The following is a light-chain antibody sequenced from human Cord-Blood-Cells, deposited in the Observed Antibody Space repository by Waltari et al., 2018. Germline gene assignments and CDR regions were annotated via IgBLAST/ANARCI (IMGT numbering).Light chain of an antibody. CDR2: DAS. Sequence: VLTQSPATLSLSPGERATLSCRASQSVSSYLAWYQQKPGQAPRLLIYDASNRATGIPARFSGSGSGTDFTLTISSLEPEDFAVYYCQQRSNWLTFGGGTKVEIK. CDR1: QSVSSY. CDR3: QQRSNWLT. J-gene: IGKJ4*01. V-gene: IGKV3-11*01.